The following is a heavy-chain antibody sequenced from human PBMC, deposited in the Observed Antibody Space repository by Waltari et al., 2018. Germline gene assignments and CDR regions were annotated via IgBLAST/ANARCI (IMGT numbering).Heavy chain of an antibody. D-gene: IGHD3-9*01. CDR2: IYHSGAT. CDR3: VRDPRYYNNDYFDP. J-gene: IGHJ5*02. Sequence: QVHLQETGPGLVKPSETLSLTCAVSGDSISSGYYWGWIRQPPGKGLGWIGFIYHSGATHYNPSLKSRVTISVDTPMNQLFLPLTAVTAADTAVYYCVRDPRYYNNDYFDPWGQGTLVTVSS. CDR1: GDSISSGYY. V-gene: IGHV4-38-2*02.